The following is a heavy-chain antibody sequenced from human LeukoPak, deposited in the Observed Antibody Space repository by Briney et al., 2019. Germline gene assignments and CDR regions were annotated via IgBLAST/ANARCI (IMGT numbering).Heavy chain of an antibody. CDR3: ARARGSYASDI. D-gene: IGHD1-26*01. CDR1: GFTFSDYY. J-gene: IGHJ3*02. CDR2: ISNSGDTM. V-gene: IGHV3-11*04. Sequence: PGGSLRLSCAASGFTFSDYYMGWMRQAPGKGLEWVSYISNSGDTMYYVDSVKGRFTISRDNAKSSLFLQMSSLRVEDTTIYYCARARGSYASDIWGQGTMVTVSS.